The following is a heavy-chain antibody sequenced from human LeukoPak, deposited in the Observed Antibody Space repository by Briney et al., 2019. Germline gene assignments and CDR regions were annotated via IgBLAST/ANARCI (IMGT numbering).Heavy chain of an antibody. D-gene: IGHD1-26*01. J-gene: IGHJ4*02. CDR2: LYSGGNT. Sequence: GGSLRLSCAASGFSVGSNYMSWVRQAPGKGLEWVSILYSGGNTYYADSVKGRFTISRDSSKNTLYLQMNSLRAEDTAVYYCARESGDRPGSEGCWGQGTLVTVSS. CDR1: GFSVGSNY. CDR3: ARESGDRPGSEGC. V-gene: IGHV3-53*01.